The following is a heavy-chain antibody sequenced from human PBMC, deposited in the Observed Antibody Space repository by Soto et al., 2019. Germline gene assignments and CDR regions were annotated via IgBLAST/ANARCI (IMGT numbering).Heavy chain of an antibody. V-gene: IGHV4-4*02. Sequence: QVQLQESGPGLVKPSGTLSLTCAVSGGSISSSNWWSWVRQPPGKGLEWIGEIYHSGSTNYNPSLKRRVTISVDKSKNQFSLKLSSVTAADTAVYYCARGRYYDFWSGYPYYYYYGMDVWGQGTTVTVSS. D-gene: IGHD3-3*01. J-gene: IGHJ6*02. CDR3: ARGRYYDFWSGYPYYYYYGMDV. CDR2: IYHSGST. CDR1: GGSISSSNW.